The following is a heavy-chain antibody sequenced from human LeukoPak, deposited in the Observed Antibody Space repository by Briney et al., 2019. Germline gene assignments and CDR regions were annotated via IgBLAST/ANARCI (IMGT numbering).Heavy chain of an antibody. CDR2: IYYTGST. CDR1: GGSLNSGGYY. Sequence: PSQTLSLTCTVSGGSLNSGGYYWTWIRQHPGKGLEWIGYIYYTGSTNYNPSLKSRVTMSADTSKNQFSLRLSSVTAADTAVYYCARCRSGWYGSGVNWFDPWGQGTLVTVSS. V-gene: IGHV4-61*08. CDR3: ARCRSGWYGSGVNWFDP. D-gene: IGHD6-19*01. J-gene: IGHJ5*02.